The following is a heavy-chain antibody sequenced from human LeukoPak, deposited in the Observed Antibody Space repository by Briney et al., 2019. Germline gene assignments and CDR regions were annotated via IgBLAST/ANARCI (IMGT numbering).Heavy chain of an antibody. V-gene: IGHV4-39*01. Sequence: PSETLSLTCSVSGGSISNYYWGWIRQPPGKGLEWIGSIYYSGSTYYNPSLKSRVTISVDTSKNQFSLKLSSVTAADTAVYYCARCPDYYYYGMDVWGQGTTVTVSS. CDR3: ARCPDYYYYGMDV. CDR1: GGSISNYY. D-gene: IGHD5/OR15-5a*01. J-gene: IGHJ6*02. CDR2: IYYSGST.